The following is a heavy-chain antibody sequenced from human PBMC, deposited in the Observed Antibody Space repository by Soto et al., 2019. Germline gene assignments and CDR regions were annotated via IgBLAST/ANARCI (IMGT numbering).Heavy chain of an antibody. V-gene: IGHV3-30*18. Sequence: PGGSLRLSCAVSGFTFNDYGMHWVRQAPGKGLEWVAVILFDGTDKDYADSVKGRFTISRDNSKNKVYLQMGSLRPEDTGLYYCAKDRDGMDVWGQGTTVTVSS. CDR1: GFTFNDYG. J-gene: IGHJ6*02. CDR3: AKDRDGMDV. CDR2: ILFDGTDK.